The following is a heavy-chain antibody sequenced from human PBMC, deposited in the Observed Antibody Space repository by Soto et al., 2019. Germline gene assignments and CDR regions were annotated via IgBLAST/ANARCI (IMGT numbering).Heavy chain of an antibody. CDR3: AAATLPGARFYGMDV. D-gene: IGHD2-2*01. Sequence: PSYCISLACVVCGYSVYSVDVWGWIRQPPGKGLQWIGSLSQNGGTYRNPSLRSRVTLSVDTSKNQFSLKLTSVTAADAAVYYCAAATLPGARFYGMDVWGQGSTVTVSS. CDR2: LSQNGGT. CDR1: GYSVYSVDV. J-gene: IGHJ6*02. V-gene: IGHV4-38-2*01.